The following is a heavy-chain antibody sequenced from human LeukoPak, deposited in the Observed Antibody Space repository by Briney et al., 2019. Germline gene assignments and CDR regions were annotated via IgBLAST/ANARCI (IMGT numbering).Heavy chain of an antibody. J-gene: IGHJ4*02. CDR2: IHDSGST. CDR3: ASGGGICTSTSCRGYFDY. D-gene: IGHD2-2*01. V-gene: IGHV4-59*01. CDR1: GGTISSYY. Sequence: SETLSLTCTVSGGTISSYYWNWIRQPPGKGLEWIWYIHDSGSTKYNPSLKSRVTISVDTSKSQFSLKLSSVTAADTAVYYCASGGGICTSTSCRGYFDYWGQGTLVTVSS.